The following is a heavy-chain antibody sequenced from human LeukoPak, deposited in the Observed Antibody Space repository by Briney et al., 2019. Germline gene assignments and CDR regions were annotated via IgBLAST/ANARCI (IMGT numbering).Heavy chain of an antibody. CDR2: INPNSGGT. Sequence: ASVKVSCKASGYTFTGYYMHWVRQAPGQGLEWMGWINPNSGGTNYAQKFQGRVTMTRDTSISTAYMELSRLRSDDTAVYYCARSYDSSGYPPYVDYWGQGTLVTVSS. D-gene: IGHD3-22*01. CDR1: GYTFTGYY. CDR3: ARSYDSSGYPPYVDY. J-gene: IGHJ4*02. V-gene: IGHV1-2*02.